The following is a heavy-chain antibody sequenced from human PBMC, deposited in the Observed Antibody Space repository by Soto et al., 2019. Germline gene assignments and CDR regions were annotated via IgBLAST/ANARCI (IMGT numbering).Heavy chain of an antibody. J-gene: IGHJ3*02. CDR1: GDSVSTNSAA. Sequence: QVQLQQSGPGLVKPSQTLSLTCAISGDSVSTNSAAWNWIRQSPSRGLEWLGRTYYRSKWYNDYAVSVKXXIXIXLDTSKNQFSLQLNSVTPEDTAVYYCGREKDDAFDIWGQGTMVTVSS. V-gene: IGHV6-1*01. CDR2: TYYRSKWYN. CDR3: GREKDDAFDI.